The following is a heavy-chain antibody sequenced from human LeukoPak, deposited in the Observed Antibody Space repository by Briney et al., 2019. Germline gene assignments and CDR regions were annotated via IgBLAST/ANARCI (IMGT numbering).Heavy chain of an antibody. CDR1: GFTFSSYS. V-gene: IGHV3-21*01. Sequence: PGGSLRLSCAASGFTFSSYSMNWVRQAPGKGLEWVSSISSSSSYIYYADSVKGRFTISRDNAKNSLYLQMNSLRAEDTAVYYCARPYDILTGYYIDAFDIWGQGTMVTVSS. CDR3: ARPYDILTGYYIDAFDI. J-gene: IGHJ3*02. CDR2: ISSSSSYI. D-gene: IGHD3-9*01.